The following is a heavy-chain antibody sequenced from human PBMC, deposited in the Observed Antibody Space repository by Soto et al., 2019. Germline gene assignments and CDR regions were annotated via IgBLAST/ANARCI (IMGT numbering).Heavy chain of an antibody. CDR1: GFTFSSYS. Sequence: GGSLRLSCAASGFTFSSYSMNWFRQAPGKGLEWVSSISSSSSYIYYADSVKGRFTISRDNAKNSLYLQMNSLRAGDTAVYYCARYRSGVIRSRYYSYYIPVSSK. J-gene: IGHJ6*03. D-gene: IGHD3-3*01. V-gene: IGHV3-21*01. CDR3: ARYRSGVIRSRYYSYYIPV. CDR2: ISSSSSYI.